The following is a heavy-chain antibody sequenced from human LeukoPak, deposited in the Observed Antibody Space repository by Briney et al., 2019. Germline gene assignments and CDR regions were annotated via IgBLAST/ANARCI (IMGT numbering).Heavy chain of an antibody. CDR1: RYTFTSYD. D-gene: IGHD6-6*01. Sequence: ASVKVSCKASRYTFTSYDIGWVRQAPGQGLEWMGWISTYNGNTNYAQNLQGRVTLTTDTSTSTAYMELRSLRSDDTAVYYCARGSGSSSSGIDYWGQGTLVTVSS. J-gene: IGHJ4*02. CDR3: ARGSGSSSSGIDY. V-gene: IGHV1-18*01. CDR2: ISTYNGNT.